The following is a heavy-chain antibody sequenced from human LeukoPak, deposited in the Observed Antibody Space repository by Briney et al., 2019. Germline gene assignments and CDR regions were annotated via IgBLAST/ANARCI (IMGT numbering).Heavy chain of an antibody. J-gene: IGHJ6*03. CDR1: GYTFTGYY. D-gene: IGHD4-11*01. Sequence: GASVKVSCKASGYTFTGYYMHWVRQAPGQGLEWMGWINPNSGGTNYAQKFQGRVTMTGDTSISTAYMELSRLRSDDTAVYYCAREGMTTASSYCYYYMGVWGKGTTVTVSS. CDR3: AREGMTTASSYCYYYMGV. CDR2: INPNSGGT. V-gene: IGHV1-2*02.